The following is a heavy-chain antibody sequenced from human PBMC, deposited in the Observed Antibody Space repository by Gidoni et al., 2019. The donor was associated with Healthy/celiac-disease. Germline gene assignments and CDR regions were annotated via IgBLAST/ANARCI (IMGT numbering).Heavy chain of an antibody. CDR2: IYYSGST. CDR3: ARYPARYDILTGYYSPYGHFDY. CDR1: GGSVSRGSYY. J-gene: IGHJ4*02. Sequence: QVQLQESGPGLVKPSETLSLTCTVSGGSVSRGSYYWRWIRQPPGKGLEWIGYIYYSGSTNYNPSLKSRVTISVDTSKNQFSLKLSSVTAADTAVYYCARYPARYDILTGYYSPYGHFDYWGQGTLVTVSS. D-gene: IGHD3-9*01. V-gene: IGHV4-61*01.